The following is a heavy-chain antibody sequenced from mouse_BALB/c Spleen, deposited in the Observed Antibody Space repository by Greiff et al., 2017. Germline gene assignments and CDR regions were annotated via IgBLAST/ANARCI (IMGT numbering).Heavy chain of an antibody. V-gene: IGHV1-55*01. CDR3: ARLDY. J-gene: IGHJ2*01. Sequence: VQLQQPGAELVKPGTSVKLSCKASGYNFTSYWINWVKLRPGQGLEWIGDIYPGSGSTNYNEKFKSKATLTVDTSSSTAYMQLSSLASEDSALYYCARLDYWGQGTTLTVSS. CDR2: IYPGSGST. CDR1: GYNFTSYW.